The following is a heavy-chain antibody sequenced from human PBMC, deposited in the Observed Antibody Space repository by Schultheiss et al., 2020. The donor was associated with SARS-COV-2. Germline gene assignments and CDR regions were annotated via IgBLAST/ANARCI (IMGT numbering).Heavy chain of an antibody. CDR3: ARGWGPNYFDY. D-gene: IGHD3-16*01. J-gene: IGHJ4*02. V-gene: IGHV4-31*03. CDR1: GGSISSGGYY. CDR2: IHYSGST. Sequence: SETLSLTCTVSGGSISSGGYYWSWIRQHPGKGLEWIGYIHYSGSTYYNPSLKSRVTISVDTSKNQFSLKLSSVTAADTAVYYCARGWGPNYFDYWGQGTLVTVSS.